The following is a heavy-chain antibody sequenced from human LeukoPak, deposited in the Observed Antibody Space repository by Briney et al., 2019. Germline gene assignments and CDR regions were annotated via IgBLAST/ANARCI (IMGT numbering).Heavy chain of an antibody. CDR3: AKDAFSYNGVFDPSDI. CDR2: TDGTGGDS. V-gene: IGHV3-23*01. D-gene: IGHD3-3*01. J-gene: IGHJ3*02. Sequence: GSLRLSCAASGFTFSSYGMNWVRQTPGKRLEWVASTDGTGGDSYYADAVKGRFTISRDDSRDTLYLQMNSLKAEDTAVYYCAKDAFSYNGVFDPSDIWGQGTMVTVSS. CDR1: GFTFSSYG.